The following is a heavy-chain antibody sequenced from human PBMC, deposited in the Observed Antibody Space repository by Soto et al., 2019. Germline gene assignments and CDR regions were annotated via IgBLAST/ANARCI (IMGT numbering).Heavy chain of an antibody. CDR2: ISSSGSTI. J-gene: IGHJ3*02. CDR3: AREHLVVVEEVEAFDI. Sequence: QVQLVESGGGFVKPGGSLRLSCAASGFTFSDYYMSWIRQAPGKGLEWVSYISSSGSTIYYADSVKGRFTISRDNAKNSLYLQMNSLRAEDTAVYYCAREHLVVVEEVEAFDIWGQGTMVTVSS. V-gene: IGHV3-11*01. D-gene: IGHD2-15*01. CDR1: GFTFSDYY.